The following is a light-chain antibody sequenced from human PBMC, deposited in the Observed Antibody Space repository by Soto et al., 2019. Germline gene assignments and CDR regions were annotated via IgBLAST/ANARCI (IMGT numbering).Light chain of an antibody. CDR3: QQSYSRPRT. CDR1: QTISSH. J-gene: IGKJ1*01. Sequence: DIQMTQSPSSLSASVVGIGIVSFRASQTISSHLNWYQQKPGKAPNLLVYAASSLQSGVPSRFTGSGSGTDFTLTISSLQPEDFATYFCQQSYSRPRTFGQGTKVDIK. V-gene: IGKV1-39*01. CDR2: AAS.